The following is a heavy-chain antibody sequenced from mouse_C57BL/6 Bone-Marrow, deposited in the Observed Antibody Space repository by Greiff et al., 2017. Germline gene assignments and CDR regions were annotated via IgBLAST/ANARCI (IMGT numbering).Heavy chain of an antibody. CDR1: GYTFTSYW. D-gene: IGHD2-5*01. CDR2: IYPGSGST. J-gene: IGHJ1*03. Sequence: QVQLKQPGAELVKPGASVKMSCKASGYTFTSYWITWVKQRPGQGLEWIGDIYPGSGSTNYIEKFKSKATLTVDTSSSTAYMQLSSLTSEDSAVYFCARPYYSNYWYFDVWGTGTTVTVSS. V-gene: IGHV1-55*01. CDR3: ARPYYSNYWYFDV.